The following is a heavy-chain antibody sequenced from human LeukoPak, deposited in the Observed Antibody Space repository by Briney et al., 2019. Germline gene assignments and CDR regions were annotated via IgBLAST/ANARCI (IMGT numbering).Heavy chain of an antibody. CDR2: IKQDGSEK. Sequence: PGGSLRLSCAASGFTFSSYWMSWVRQAPGKGLGWVANIKQDGSEKYYVDSVKGRFTISRDNAKNSLYLQMNSLRAEDTAVYYCARTGGMIVVVPGPFDYWGQGTLVTVSS. V-gene: IGHV3-7*01. J-gene: IGHJ4*02. CDR1: GFTFSSYW. D-gene: IGHD3-22*01. CDR3: ARTGGMIVVVPGPFDY.